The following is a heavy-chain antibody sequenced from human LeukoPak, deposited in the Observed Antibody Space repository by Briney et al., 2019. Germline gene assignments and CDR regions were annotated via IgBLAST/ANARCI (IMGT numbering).Heavy chain of an antibody. CDR1: GFTFSSYA. D-gene: IGHD3-22*01. Sequence: PGRSLRLSCAASGFTFSSYAMHWVRQAPGKGLEWVAVISYDGSNKYYADSVKGRFTISRDNSKNTLYLQMNSLRAEDTAVYYCARVRSNYYDSSGYYYRPYDWFDPWGQGTLVTVSS. CDR2: ISYDGSNK. CDR3: ARVRSNYYDSSGYYYRPYDWFDP. V-gene: IGHV3-30*04. J-gene: IGHJ5*02.